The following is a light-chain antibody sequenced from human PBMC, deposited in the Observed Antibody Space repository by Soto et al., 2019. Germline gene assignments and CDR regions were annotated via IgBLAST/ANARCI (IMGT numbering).Light chain of an antibody. CDR1: SSNIGANT. CDR2: NND. J-gene: IGLJ1*01. CDR3: AEWDDSLYGRV. V-gene: IGLV1-44*01. Sequence: QSVLTQPPSASVTSGQRVTISCSGSSSNIGANTVNWYQQLPGTAPKLLISNNDQRPSGVPDRFSGSKSGTSASLAISGLQSEDDADYYCAEWDDSLYGRVFGSGTKVTVL.